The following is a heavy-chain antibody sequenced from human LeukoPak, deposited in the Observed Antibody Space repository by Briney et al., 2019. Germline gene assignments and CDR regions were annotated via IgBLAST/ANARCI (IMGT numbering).Heavy chain of an antibody. CDR1: GGSFSGYY. D-gene: IGHD5-12*01. Sequence: SETLSLTCAVYGGSFSGYYWSWIRQPPGKGLEWMGDINHSGRTNYNPFLKSRVTISVDTSKNQFLLKLSYVTAADTAVYYCARGLVATIGDDYYYGMDVWGQGTTVTVSS. V-gene: IGHV4-34*01. J-gene: IGHJ6*02. CDR3: ARGLVATIGDDYYYGMDV. CDR2: INHSGRT.